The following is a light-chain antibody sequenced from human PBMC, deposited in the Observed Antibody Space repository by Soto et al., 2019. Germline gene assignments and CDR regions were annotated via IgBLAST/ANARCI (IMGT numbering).Light chain of an antibody. CDR2: EDN. CDR3: CSYATVNTFV. V-gene: IGLV2-23*02. Sequence: QSALTQPASVSGSPGQSITISCTGTSSDVGTYNLVSWYQQHPGKAPKLLISEDNKRPSGVSNRFSGSKSSNTASLSLSGLQAEDEADYYCCSYATVNTFVFGTGTKVTVL. J-gene: IGLJ1*01. CDR1: SSDVGTYNL.